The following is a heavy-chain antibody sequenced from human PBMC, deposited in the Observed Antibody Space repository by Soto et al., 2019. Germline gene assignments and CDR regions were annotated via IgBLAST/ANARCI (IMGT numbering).Heavy chain of an antibody. J-gene: IGHJ6*03. CDR3: ARVGFSPAAMPYYYYMDV. CDR2: IYYSGST. V-gene: IGHV4-31*03. D-gene: IGHD2-2*01. Sequence: SQTLCLSSTFSGGSLSVVGYCLRWLRQHPGKGLEWIGYIYYSGSTNYNPSLKSRVTISVDTSKNQFSLKLSSVTAADTAVYYCARVGFSPAAMPYYYYMDVWGKGTTVTVSS. CDR1: GGSLSVVGYC.